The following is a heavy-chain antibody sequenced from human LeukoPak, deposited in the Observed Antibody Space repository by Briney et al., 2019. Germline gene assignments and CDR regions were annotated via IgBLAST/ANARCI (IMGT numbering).Heavy chain of an antibody. CDR3: ARPSEASGSCFDS. J-gene: IGHJ4*02. V-gene: IGHV3-7*01. Sequence: PGGSLRLSCAASGFSFSNYWMSWVRQAPGKGLEWVANIKQDGSEKFYVDSMEGRFTISRDNAKNSLYLQMNSLRAEDTAVYYCARPSEASGSCFDSWGQGTLVTVSS. CDR2: IKQDGSEK. D-gene: IGHD1-26*01. CDR1: GFSFSNYW.